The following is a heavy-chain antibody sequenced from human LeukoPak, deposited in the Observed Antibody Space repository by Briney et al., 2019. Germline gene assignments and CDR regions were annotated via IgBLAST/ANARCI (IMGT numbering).Heavy chain of an antibody. V-gene: IGHV4-39*01. CDR3: ARLDYGDYGGFVWYFDL. D-gene: IGHD4-17*01. Sequence: SETLSLTCTVSGGSISSSSYYWGWIRQPPGKGLEWIGSISYSGSTFYNPSLKSRVTISVDTSKNQFSLKLSSVTAADTAVYYCARLDYGDYGGFVWYFDLWGRGTLVTVSS. CDR1: GGSISSSSYY. J-gene: IGHJ2*01. CDR2: ISYSGST.